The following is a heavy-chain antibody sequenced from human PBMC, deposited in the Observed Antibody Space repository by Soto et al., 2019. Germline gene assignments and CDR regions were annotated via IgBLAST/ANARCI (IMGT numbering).Heavy chain of an antibody. CDR3: ARDGSYSGSYWGAFDI. CDR1: GYTFTSYG. D-gene: IGHD1-26*01. Sequence: ASVKVSCKXSGYTFTSYGISWVRQAPGQGLEWMGWISAYNGNTNYAQKLQGRVTMTTDTSTSTAYMELRSLRSDDTAVYYCARDGSYSGSYWGAFDIWGQGTMVTVSS. CDR2: ISAYNGNT. V-gene: IGHV1-18*04. J-gene: IGHJ3*02.